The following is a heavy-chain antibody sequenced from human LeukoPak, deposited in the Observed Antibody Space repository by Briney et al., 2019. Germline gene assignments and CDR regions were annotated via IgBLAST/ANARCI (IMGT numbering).Heavy chain of an antibody. V-gene: IGHV3-9*03. D-gene: IGHD2-2*01. CDR3: AKAGTYQLLAHFDY. Sequence: SGRSLRLSCAASGFTFDDYAMHWVRQAPGKGLEWVSGTSWNSGSIGYADSVKGRFTISRDNAKNSLYLQMNSLRAEDMALYYCAKAGTYQLLAHFDYWGQGTLVTVSS. J-gene: IGHJ4*02. CDR1: GFTFDDYA. CDR2: TSWNSGSI.